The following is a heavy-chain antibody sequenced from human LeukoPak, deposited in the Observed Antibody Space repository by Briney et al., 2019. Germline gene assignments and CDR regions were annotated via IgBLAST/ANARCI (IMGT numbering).Heavy chain of an antibody. V-gene: IGHV4-38-2*01. Sequence: SETLSLTCAVSGYSISSGYYWGWIRQPPGKGLEWIGSIYHSGSTYYNPSLKSRVTISVDTSKNQFSLKLSSVTAADTAVYYCARGLRFYRGYSYGSGFDYWGQGTLVTVSS. J-gene: IGHJ4*02. CDR3: ARGLRFYRGYSYGSGFDY. CDR1: GYSISSGYY. CDR2: IYHSGST. D-gene: IGHD5-18*01.